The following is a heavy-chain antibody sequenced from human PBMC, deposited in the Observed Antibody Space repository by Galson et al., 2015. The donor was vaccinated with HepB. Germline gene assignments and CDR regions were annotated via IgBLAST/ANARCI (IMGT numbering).Heavy chain of an antibody. D-gene: IGHD3-10*01. Sequence: SLRLSCAASGFPFSTYTINWVRQAPGKGLEWVSPTGRGSANIYYADSVKGRFTIARDNAKNSLYLQMNSLRVDDTAVYYCASDVGIGGGLDVWGQGTTVIVSS. CDR2: TGRGSANI. CDR3: ASDVGIGGGLDV. J-gene: IGHJ6*02. CDR1: GFPFSTYT. V-gene: IGHV3-21*01.